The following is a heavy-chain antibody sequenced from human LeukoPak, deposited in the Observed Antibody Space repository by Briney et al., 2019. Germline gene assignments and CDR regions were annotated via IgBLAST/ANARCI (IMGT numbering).Heavy chain of an antibody. Sequence: PGGSLRLSCAASGFTFSSYAMSWVRQAPGKGLEWVPAISGSGGSTYYADSVKGRFTISRDNSKNTLYLQMNSLRAEDTAVYYCAGYCSSTSCLDYWGQGTLVTVSS. CDR3: AGYCSSTSCLDY. V-gene: IGHV3-23*01. J-gene: IGHJ4*02. D-gene: IGHD2-2*03. CDR1: GFTFSSYA. CDR2: ISGSGGST.